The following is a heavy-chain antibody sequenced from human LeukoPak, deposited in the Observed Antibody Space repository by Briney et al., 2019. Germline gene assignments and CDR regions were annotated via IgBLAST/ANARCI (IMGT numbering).Heavy chain of an antibody. V-gene: IGHV3-73*01. D-gene: IGHD3-22*01. Sequence: GGSLRLSCAASGFTFSGSAMHWVRQASGKGLEWVGRIRSKANSYATAYAASVKGRFTISRNDSKNTAYLQMNSLETEDTAVYYCTSGQDSSGYSFYYGMDVWGQGTTVTVSS. CDR2: IRSKANSYAT. CDR1: GFTFSGSA. J-gene: IGHJ6*02. CDR3: TSGQDSSGYSFYYGMDV.